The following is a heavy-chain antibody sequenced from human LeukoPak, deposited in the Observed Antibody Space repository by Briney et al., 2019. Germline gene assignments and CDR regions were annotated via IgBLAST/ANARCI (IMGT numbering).Heavy chain of an antibody. CDR2: INSDGSST. CDR3: ARGGGSPGY. D-gene: IGHD3-16*01. Sequence: PGGSLRLSCAASGFTFSSYWMHWVRQAPGKGLVWVSRINSDGSSTSYADSVKGRFPNSRDNAKNSLYLQMNSLRAEDTAVYYCARGGGSPGYWGQGTLVTVSS. V-gene: IGHV3-74*01. CDR1: GFTFSSYW. J-gene: IGHJ4*02.